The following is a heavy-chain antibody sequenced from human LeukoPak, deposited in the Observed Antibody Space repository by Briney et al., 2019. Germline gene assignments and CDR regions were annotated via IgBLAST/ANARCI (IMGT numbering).Heavy chain of an antibody. V-gene: IGHV3-23*01. J-gene: IGHJ4*02. CDR2: VGLGGDT. CDR3: ARVIGSYGDSAY. CDR1: GFAFNIYP. Sequence: GGSLRLSCAASGFAFNIYPMTWVRQAPGEGLQWVSTVGLGGDTYYADSVKGRFTISRDNSKNTVYLQMNSLRAEDTAVYYCARVIGSYGDSAYWGQGTLVTVSS. D-gene: IGHD1-26*01.